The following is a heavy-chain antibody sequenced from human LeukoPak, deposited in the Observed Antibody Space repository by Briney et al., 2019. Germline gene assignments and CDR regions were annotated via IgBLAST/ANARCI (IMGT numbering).Heavy chain of an antibody. V-gene: IGHV4-30-4*08. CDR3: ASRYGDYALVY. CDR2: IYYSGST. Sequence: SETLSLTCAVYGGSFSGYYWSWIRQPPGKGLEWIGYIYYSGSTYYNPSLKSRVTISVDTSKNQFSLKLSSVTAADTAVYYCASRYGDYALVYWGQGTLVTVSS. J-gene: IGHJ4*02. CDR1: GGSFSGYY. D-gene: IGHD4-17*01.